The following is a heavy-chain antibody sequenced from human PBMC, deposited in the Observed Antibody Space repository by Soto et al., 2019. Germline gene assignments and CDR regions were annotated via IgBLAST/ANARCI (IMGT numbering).Heavy chain of an antibody. V-gene: IGHV5-51*01. CDR3: TTLREVVLQNDDAFDI. CDR2: IYPGDSDT. D-gene: IGHD2-15*01. Sequence: PGESLKISCKCSGYSFTSYWIGWVRQMPGKGLEWMGIIYPGDSDTRYSPSFQGQVTISADKSISTAYLQWSSLKASDTAVYYCTTLREVVLQNDDAFDIWGQGTMVTVSS. J-gene: IGHJ3*02. CDR1: GYSFTSYW.